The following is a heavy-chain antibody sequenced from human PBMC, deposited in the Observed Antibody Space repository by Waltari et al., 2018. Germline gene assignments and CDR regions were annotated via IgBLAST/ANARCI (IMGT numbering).Heavy chain of an antibody. Sequence: EVQLVESGGGLVQPGGSLRLSCAASGFTFSSYSMNWVRQAPGKGLEWVSYIISSSVTMYYADSVNGRFNISRDNDKNALYLQMNSLRAEDTAVYYCARVRVGWGDALDYWGQGTLVTVSS. J-gene: IGHJ4*02. D-gene: IGHD1-26*01. CDR3: ARVRVGWGDALDY. V-gene: IGHV3-48*04. CDR1: GFTFSSYS. CDR2: IISSSVTM.